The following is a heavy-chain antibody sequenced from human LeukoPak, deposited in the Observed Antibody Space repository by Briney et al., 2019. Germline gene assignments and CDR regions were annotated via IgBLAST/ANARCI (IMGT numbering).Heavy chain of an antibody. CDR1: GDSINSYY. D-gene: IGHD5-24*01. Sequence: SETLSLTCTVSGDSINSYYWNWIRQPPGKGLEWIGYIYYSGRTDYNPSLKSRVTISVDTSKHQFSMKLKSVTAADTAVYFCARGPRVPNGFDNWGQGTMVTVFS. V-gene: IGHV4-59*01. J-gene: IGHJ3*02. CDR2: IYYSGRT. CDR3: ARGPRVPNGFDN.